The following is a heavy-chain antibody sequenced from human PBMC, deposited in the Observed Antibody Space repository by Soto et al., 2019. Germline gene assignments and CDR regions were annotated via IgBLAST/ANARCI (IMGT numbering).Heavy chain of an antibody. CDR2: LYTADST. CDR1: GFNVDNVY. V-gene: IGHV3-53*01. J-gene: IGHJ4*02. CDR3: ARGMGAAGVTPLSH. D-gene: IGHD3-10*01. Sequence: EVQLVESGGGLIQPGGSLRLSCIASGFNVDNVYMSWVRQAPGKGLEWVSVLYTADSTNYADSVKGRFTISRDSSKNTVYLQRDSLRAGHRAVYYWARGMGAAGVTPLSHGGQGPLVLVPS.